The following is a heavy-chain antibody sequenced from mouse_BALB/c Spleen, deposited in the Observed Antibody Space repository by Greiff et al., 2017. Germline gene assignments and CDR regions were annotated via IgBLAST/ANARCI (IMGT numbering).Heavy chain of an antibody. D-gene: IGHD2-4*01. V-gene: IGHV5-17*02. CDR1: GFTFSSFG. J-gene: IGHJ2*01. CDR3: ARWTIDYDFDY. CDR2: ISSGSSTI. Sequence: EVQLQESGGGLVQPGGSRKLSCAASGFTFSSFGMHWVRQAPEKGLEWVAYISSGSSTIYYADTVKGRFTISRDNPKNTLFLQMTSLRSEDTAMYYCARWTIDYDFDYWGQGTTLTVSS.